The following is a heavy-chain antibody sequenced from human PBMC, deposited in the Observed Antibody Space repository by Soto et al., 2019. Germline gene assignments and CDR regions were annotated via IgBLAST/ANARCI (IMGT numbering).Heavy chain of an antibody. Sequence: PGGSLRLSCEVSGFIFSMYSMSWVRQTPGKGLEWVAKIPQDGVDGHYADAVKGRFTISRDNGKNSLYLQMNNLRAEGTAVYYCARDHLILPAHDFFYGSDVWGRGATVTVSS. J-gene: IGHJ6*02. V-gene: IGHV3-7*03. CDR1: GFIFSMYS. CDR2: IPQDGVDG. CDR3: ARDHLILPAHDFFYGSDV. D-gene: IGHD2-21*02.